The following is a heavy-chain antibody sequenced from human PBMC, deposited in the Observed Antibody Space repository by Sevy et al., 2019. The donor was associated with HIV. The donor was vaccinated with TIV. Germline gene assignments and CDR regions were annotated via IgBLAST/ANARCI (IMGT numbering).Heavy chain of an antibody. D-gene: IGHD2-15*01. CDR1: GFSFSTYA. CDR3: AKDQATLVGDSFDH. V-gene: IGHV3-23*01. J-gene: IGHJ3*01. Sequence: GGSLRLSCAASGFSFSTYAMSWVRQAPGKGLKWVSGISGGDSSTYYADSVKGRFTIPRDNSKNTLYLETTSYRAEDTAVYYCAKDQATLVGDSFDHWGQGTMVTVSS. CDR2: ISGGDSST.